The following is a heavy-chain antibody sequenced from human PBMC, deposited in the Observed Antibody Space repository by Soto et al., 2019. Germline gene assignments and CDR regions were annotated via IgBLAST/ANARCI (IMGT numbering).Heavy chain of an antibody. CDR1: GGSISSYY. J-gene: IGHJ4*02. CDR2: IYYSGST. V-gene: IGHV4-59*08. CDR3: ARSKYSGYLFIDY. D-gene: IGHD5-12*01. Sequence: SETLSLTCTVSGGSISSYYWSWIRQPPGKGLEWIGYIYYSGSTNYNPSLKSRVTISVDTSKNQFSLKLSSVTAADTAVYYCARSKYSGYLFIDYWGQGTLVTVSS.